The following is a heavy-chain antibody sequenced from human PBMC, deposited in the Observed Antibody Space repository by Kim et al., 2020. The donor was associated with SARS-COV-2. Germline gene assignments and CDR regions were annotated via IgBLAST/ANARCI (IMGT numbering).Heavy chain of an antibody. CDR1: GFSFSSYA. V-gene: IGHV3-23*01. CDR3: AKDSPYYYGSGSHFDS. D-gene: IGHD3-10*01. J-gene: IGHJ4*02. CDR2: ISLSGGGT. Sequence: GGSLRLSCAASGFSFSSYAMGWVRQAPGKGLEWVSSISLSGGGTNDADSVKGRFTISRDNSKNTLYLQMNGLRAEDTAVYYCAKDSPYYYGSGSHFDSWGQGTLVTVSS.